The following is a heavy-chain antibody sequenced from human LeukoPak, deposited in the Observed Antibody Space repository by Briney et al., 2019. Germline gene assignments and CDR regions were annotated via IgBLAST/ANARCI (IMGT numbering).Heavy chain of an antibody. CDR2: INPNSGGT. J-gene: IGHJ4*02. V-gene: IGHV1-2*06. CDR1: GYTFTGYY. Sequence: ASVKVSCKASGYTFTGYYMHWVRQAPGQGLEWMGRINPNSGGTNYAQKLQGRVTLTRDTTLSTACMELRRLRSDGTPVYFCARGSRRYSSSWYGVYWGQGTLVTVSS. CDR3: ARGSRRYSSSWYGVY. D-gene: IGHD6-13*01.